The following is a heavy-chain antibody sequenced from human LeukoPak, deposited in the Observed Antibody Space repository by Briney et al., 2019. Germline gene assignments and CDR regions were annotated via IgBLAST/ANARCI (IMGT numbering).Heavy chain of an antibody. V-gene: IGHV4-39*02. D-gene: IGHD3-10*01. CDR3: ARDQGLTYYYGSGSYIVGYFDY. J-gene: IGHJ4*02. CDR2: IYYSGST. Sequence: SETLSLTCTVSGGSISSSSYYWGWIRQPPGKGLEWIGSIYYSGSTYHNPSLKSRVTISVDTSKNQFSLKLSSVTAADTAVYYCARDQGLTYYYGSGSYIVGYFDYWGQGTLVTVSS. CDR1: GGSISSSSYY.